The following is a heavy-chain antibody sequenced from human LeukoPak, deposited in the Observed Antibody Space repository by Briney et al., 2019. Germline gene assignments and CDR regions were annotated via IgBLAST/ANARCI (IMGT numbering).Heavy chain of an antibody. V-gene: IGHV4-34*01. J-gene: IGHJ4*02. D-gene: IGHD5-24*01. CDR2: INHSGRT. CDR1: GGSFSGYY. Sequence: YPSETLSLTCAVYGGSFSGYYWSWIRQPPGKGLEWSGEINHSGRTNYNPSLKSRVTISVDTSKNQFSLKLSSVTAADTAVYYCARGRKSLATIIRRPYFDYWGQGTLVTVSS. CDR3: ARGRKSLATIIRRPYFDY.